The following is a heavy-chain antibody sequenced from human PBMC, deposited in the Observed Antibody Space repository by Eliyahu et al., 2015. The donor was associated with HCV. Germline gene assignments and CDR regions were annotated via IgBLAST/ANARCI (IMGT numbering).Heavy chain of an antibody. CDR3: ASEDITGDGYFDY. CDR1: GFTFSSYS. V-gene: IGHV3-21*01. J-gene: IGHJ4*02. Sequence: EVQLVESGGGLVKPGGSLRLSCAASGFTFSSYSMNWVRQAPGKGLEWVSSISSSSSYIYYADSVKGRFTISRDNAKNSLYLQMNSLRAEDTAVYYCASEDITGDGYFDYWGQGTLVTVSS. CDR2: ISSSSSYI. D-gene: IGHD7-27*01.